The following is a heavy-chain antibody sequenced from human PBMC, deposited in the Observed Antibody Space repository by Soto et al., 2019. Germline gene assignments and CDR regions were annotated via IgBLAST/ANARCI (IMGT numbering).Heavy chain of an antibody. D-gene: IGHD5-12*01. V-gene: IGHV4-39*01. CDR1: GGSISSSSYY. Sequence: QLQLQESGPGLVKPSETLSLTCTVSGGSISSSSYYWGWIRQPPGKGLEWIGSIYYSGSTYYNPSLKSRVTISVDTSKNQFSLKLSSVTAADTAVYYCARSYIVATTRYYFDYWGQGTLVTVSS. J-gene: IGHJ4*02. CDR3: ARSYIVATTRYYFDY. CDR2: IYYSGST.